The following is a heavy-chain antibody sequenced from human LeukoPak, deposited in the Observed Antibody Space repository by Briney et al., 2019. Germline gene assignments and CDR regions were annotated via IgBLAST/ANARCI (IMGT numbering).Heavy chain of an antibody. CDR1: GCSFSSYE. Sequence: GGSLRLSCAASGCSFSSYEMNWVRQAPGKGLEWVSYISSSGSIMYSADSVKGRFTISRDNAKNSLYLQLNSLRAEDTAIYYCSWQYSSSSVVDYWGQGTLFTVSS. CDR2: ISSSGSIM. V-gene: IGHV3-48*03. D-gene: IGHD6-6*01. CDR3: SWQYSSSSVVDY. J-gene: IGHJ4*02.